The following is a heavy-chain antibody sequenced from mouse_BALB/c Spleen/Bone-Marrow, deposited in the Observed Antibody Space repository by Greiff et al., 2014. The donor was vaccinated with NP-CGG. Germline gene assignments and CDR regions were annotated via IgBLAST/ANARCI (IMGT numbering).Heavy chain of an antibody. CDR2: IWADGST. J-gene: IGHJ4*01. D-gene: IGHD1-2*01. CDR1: GFSLTSYG. Sequence: QVQLQQSGPGLVAPSQSPSISCTVSGFSLTSYGVHWVRQPPGKGLEWLGVIWADGSTNYNSALMSRLSISKDNSKSQVFLKMNSLQTDDTAMYYCARITTATGAMDYWGQGTSATVSS. V-gene: IGHV2-9*02. CDR3: ARITTATGAMDY.